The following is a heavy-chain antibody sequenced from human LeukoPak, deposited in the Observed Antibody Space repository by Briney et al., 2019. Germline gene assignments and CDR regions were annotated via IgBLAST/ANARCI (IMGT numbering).Heavy chain of an antibody. J-gene: IGHJ5*02. CDR3: ARDATHLGYCSSTSCYLNWFDP. CDR1: GFTFSSYS. Sequence: GSLXLSCAASGFTFSSYSMNWVRQAPGKGLEWVSSISSSSSYIYYADSVKGRFTISRDNAKNSLYLQMNSLRAEDTAVYYCARDATHLGYCSSTSCYLNWFDPWGQGTLVTVSS. V-gene: IGHV3-21*01. CDR2: ISSSSSYI. D-gene: IGHD2-2*01.